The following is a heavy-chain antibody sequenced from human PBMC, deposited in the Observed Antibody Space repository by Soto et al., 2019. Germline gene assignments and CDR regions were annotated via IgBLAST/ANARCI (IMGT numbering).Heavy chain of an antibody. J-gene: IGHJ4*02. CDR2: INHSGST. CDR1: GGSFSGYY. D-gene: IGHD6-19*01. Sequence: QVQLQQWGAGLLKPSETLSLTCAVYGGSFSGYYWSWIRQPPGKELDWSGEINHSGSTNYNPSLKSRVTISLETSKNQFSLKLRSVTAADTAVYYCARGFTSGYSSGWYRGGHFDFWGQGTLVTVSS. CDR3: ARGFTSGYSSGWYRGGHFDF. V-gene: IGHV4-34*01.